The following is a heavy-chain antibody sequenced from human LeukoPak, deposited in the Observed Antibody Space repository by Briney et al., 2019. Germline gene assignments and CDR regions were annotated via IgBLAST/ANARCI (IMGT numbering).Heavy chain of an antibody. CDR2: ISKRDDRT. CDR3: AKDPFTFDGDYGDT. CDR1: GFTLSGYD. V-gene: IGHV3-23*01. Sequence: GVSPRLSCVASGFTLSGYDMMWVRQRPGKGLEGVSSISKRDDRTYYPDSVKGRFTISRDKSKSTVYLQMSSLRVDDTAVYYCAKDPFTFDGDYGDTWGQGTLVTVSS. D-gene: IGHD4-17*01. J-gene: IGHJ4*02.